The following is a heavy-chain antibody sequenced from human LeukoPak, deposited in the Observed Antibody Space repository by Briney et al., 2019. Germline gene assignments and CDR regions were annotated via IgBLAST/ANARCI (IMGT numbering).Heavy chain of an antibody. V-gene: IGHV3-21*01. Sequence: PGGSLRLSCAASGFTFSSDSMNWVRQAPGKGLEWVSSISSSSSYIYYADSVKGRFTISRDNAKNSLYLQMNSLRAEDTAVYYCARAIEDDAFDIWGQGTMVTVSS. CDR3: ARAIEDDAFDI. J-gene: IGHJ3*02. CDR2: ISSSSSYI. CDR1: GFTFSSDS.